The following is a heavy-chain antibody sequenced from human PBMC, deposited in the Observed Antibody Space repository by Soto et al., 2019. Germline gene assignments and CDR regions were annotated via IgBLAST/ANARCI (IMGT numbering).Heavy chain of an antibody. CDR3: ERVWGGAFDF. J-gene: IGHJ3*01. V-gene: IGHV4-59*07. D-gene: IGHD3-10*01. CDR1: GCSISSYY. Sequence: SATLYLTCTFTGCSISSYYWSWIRQPPGKGLEWIGYIYYSGSTNYNPSLKSRVTISVDTSKNQFSLNLSSVTAADTAVYYCERVWGGAFDFWGQGTMVS. CDR2: IYYSGST.